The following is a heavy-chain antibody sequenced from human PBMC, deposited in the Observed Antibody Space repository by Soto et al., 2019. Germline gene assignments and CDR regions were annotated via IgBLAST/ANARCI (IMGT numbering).Heavy chain of an antibody. CDR1: GGSISSGGYS. D-gene: IGHD2-15*01. CDR3: ASTLYPPYFDY. Sequence: QLQLQKSGSGLVKPSQTLSLTCAVSGGSISSGGYSWSWIRQPPGKGLEWIGYIYHSGSTYYNPSLKSRVTVSVDRSKNQFYLKLSSVTAADTAVYYRASTLYPPYFDYWGQGTLVTVSS. CDR2: IYHSGST. V-gene: IGHV4-30-2*01. J-gene: IGHJ4*02.